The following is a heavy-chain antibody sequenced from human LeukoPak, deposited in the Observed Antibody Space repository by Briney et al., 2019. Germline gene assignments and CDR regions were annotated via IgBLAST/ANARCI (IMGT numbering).Heavy chain of an antibody. Sequence: GASVKVSCKASGYTFTSYGISWVRQAPGQGLEWMGWISGYNGNTNYAQQKLQGRVNMTTDTSTSTAYMELRSLRSDDTAVYYCARGAATSDSAYCTNGVCYYRLRYYYYMDVWGKGTTVTVSS. V-gene: IGHV1-18*01. CDR2: ISGYNGNT. D-gene: IGHD2-8*01. J-gene: IGHJ6*03. CDR3: ARGAATSDSAYCTNGVCYYRLRYYYYMDV. CDR1: GYTFTSYG.